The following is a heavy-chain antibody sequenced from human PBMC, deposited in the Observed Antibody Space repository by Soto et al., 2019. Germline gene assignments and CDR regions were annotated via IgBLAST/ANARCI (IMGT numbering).Heavy chain of an antibody. D-gene: IGHD4-17*01. CDR2: LLRSGSST. CDR1: GFTFRSYA. V-gene: IGHV3-23*01. CDR3: AKDAVSGDGVWLLDS. J-gene: IGHJ5*02. Sequence: LRLSCAASGFTFRSYAMSWARQAPGKGLEWVSSLLRSGSSTYYADSVKGRFTISSDISANSLYLQMDSLRAEDTAVYYCAKDAVSGDGVWLLDSWGQGTVVTVSS.